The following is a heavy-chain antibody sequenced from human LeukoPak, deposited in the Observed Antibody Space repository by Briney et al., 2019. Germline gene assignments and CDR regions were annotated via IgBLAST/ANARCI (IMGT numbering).Heavy chain of an antibody. V-gene: IGHV3-23*01. Sequence: GGSLRLSCVASGFTFSNYAMSWVRQAPGKGLEWVSTISGRGSTNYADSVKGRFTISRDNSKNTLYVQMTSLRAEDTAIYYCAKDGGSTGYCIDYWGQGTLVTVSS. CDR3: AKDGGSTGYCIDY. D-gene: IGHD3-22*01. CDR2: ISGRGST. J-gene: IGHJ4*02. CDR1: GFTFSNYA.